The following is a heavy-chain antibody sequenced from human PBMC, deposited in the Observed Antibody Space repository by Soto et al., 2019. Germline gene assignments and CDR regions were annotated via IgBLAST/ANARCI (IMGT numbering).Heavy chain of an antibody. V-gene: IGHV3-33*01. Sequence: GGSLRLSCAASGFTFSSYGMHWVRQAPGKGLEWVAVIWYDGSNKYYADSVKGRFTISRDNSKNTLYLQMNSLRAEDTAVYYCARDRFHYYDSSGYYGVYWYFDLWGRGTLVTVSS. CDR1: GFTFSSYG. D-gene: IGHD3-22*01. CDR2: IWYDGSNK. J-gene: IGHJ2*01. CDR3: ARDRFHYYDSSGYYGVYWYFDL.